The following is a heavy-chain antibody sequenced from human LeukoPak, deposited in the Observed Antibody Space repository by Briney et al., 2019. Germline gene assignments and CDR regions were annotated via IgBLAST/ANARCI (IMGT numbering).Heavy chain of an antibody. CDR1: GFIFSNYA. CDR3: ARVAAGYSVNYFDY. Sequence: GGSLRLSCAASGFIFSNYAMNWVRQTPGKGLEWVAVISYDGSNKYYADSVKGRFTISRDNSKNTLYLQMNSLRAEDTAVYYCARVAAGYSVNYFDYWGQGTLVTVSS. CDR2: ISYDGSNK. D-gene: IGHD4-23*01. J-gene: IGHJ4*02. V-gene: IGHV3-30*04.